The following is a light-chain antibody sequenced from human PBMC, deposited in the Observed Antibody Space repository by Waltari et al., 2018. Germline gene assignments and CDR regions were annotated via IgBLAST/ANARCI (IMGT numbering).Light chain of an antibody. CDR3: QQRAVWPPN. Sequence: VLKKSQPTLPRSAGEEATLSCRASQNINTFLAWYQQKPGQAPRLLIYDASNRATGVPVRFSGGGSGTDFTLTISSLEPEDFAVYYCQQRAVWPPNFGGGTKVEIK. CDR1: QNINTF. V-gene: IGKV3-11*01. CDR2: DAS. J-gene: IGKJ4*01.